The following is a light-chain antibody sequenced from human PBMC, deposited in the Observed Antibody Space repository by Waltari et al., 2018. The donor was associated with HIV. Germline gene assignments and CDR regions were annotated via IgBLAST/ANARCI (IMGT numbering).Light chain of an antibody. V-gene: IGLV8-61*01. CDR2: STN. Sequence: QTVVTQEPSFSVSPGGTVTLTCGLSPGSVLPSYYPSWYQQTPGQAPRTLIYSTNTRSSGVPDRFSGSILGNKAALTITGAQADDESDYYCVLFMGNGIWVFGGGTKLTVL. CDR1: PGSVLPSYY. J-gene: IGLJ3*02. CDR3: VLFMGNGIWV.